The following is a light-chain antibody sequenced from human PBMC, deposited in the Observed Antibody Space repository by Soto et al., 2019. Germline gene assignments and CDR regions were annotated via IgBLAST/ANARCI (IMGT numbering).Light chain of an antibody. CDR3: SSFTGSNYV. J-gene: IGLJ1*01. CDR1: ISDVGGYNF. Sequence: QSALTQPASVSGSPGQSITISCTGTISDVGGYNFVSWYQQYPGKAPKLMICDVSNRPSGVSNRFSGSKSGNTASLTISGLQAEDEADYYCSSFTGSNYVFGNGTKVTVL. CDR2: DVS. V-gene: IGLV2-14*03.